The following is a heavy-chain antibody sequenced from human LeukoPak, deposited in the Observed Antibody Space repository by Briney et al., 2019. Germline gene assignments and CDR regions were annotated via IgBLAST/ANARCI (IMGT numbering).Heavy chain of an antibody. CDR3: TTGPYSSSWYWLY. V-gene: IGHV3-15*01. J-gene: IGHJ4*02. D-gene: IGHD6-13*01. CDR2: IKSKTDGGTT. Sequence: NPGGSLRLSFAASGFTFSNVWMSWVRQAPGKGLEWGGLIKSKTDGGTTDYAAPVKGRFTISRDDSKNTLYLQMNSLKTEDTAVYYCTTGPYSSSWYWLYWGQGTLVTVSS. CDR1: GFTFSNVW.